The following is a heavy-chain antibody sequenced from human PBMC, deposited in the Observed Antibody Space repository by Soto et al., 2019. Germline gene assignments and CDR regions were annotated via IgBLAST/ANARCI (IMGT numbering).Heavy chain of an antibody. CDR3: VRDNTRDSAAASLDY. Sequence: GGSLRLSCAASGFTFSTYEFNWVRQAPGRGLEWISYISVSGNIIKYAESVKGRFTISRDNAENSLHLHMSNLRVDDTALYFCVRDNTRDSAAASLDYWGQGTQVTVSS. V-gene: IGHV3-48*03. J-gene: IGHJ4*02. CDR2: ISVSGNII. CDR1: GFTFSTYE.